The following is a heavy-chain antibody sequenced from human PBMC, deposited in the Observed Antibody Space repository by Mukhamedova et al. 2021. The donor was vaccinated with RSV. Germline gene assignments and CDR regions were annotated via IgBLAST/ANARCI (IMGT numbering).Heavy chain of an antibody. CDR3: ARLYQADY. D-gene: IGHD2-2*01. J-gene: IGHJ4*02. Sequence: IRQPPGKGLEWIGSIYYSGSTYYNPSLKSRVTISVDTSKNQFSLKLSSVTAADTAVYYCARLYQADYWGQGTLVTVPP. CDR2: IYYSGST. V-gene: IGHV4-39*01.